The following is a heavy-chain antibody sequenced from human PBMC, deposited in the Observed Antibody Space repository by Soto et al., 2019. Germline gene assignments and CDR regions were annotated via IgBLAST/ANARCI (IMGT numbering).Heavy chain of an antibody. CDR3: AKASWQAYFDY. CDR1: GFTFDDYI. CDR2: ISWNTGRT. J-gene: IGHJ4*02. D-gene: IGHD5-12*01. V-gene: IGHV3-9*01. Sequence: EVQLVESGGGLVQPGRSLRLSCTASGFTFDDYIMHWVRQAPGKGLEWVSSISWNTGRTAYADSVKGRFTISRDNAKNSPYLQMNSLRPEDTALYYCAKASWQAYFDYWGQGTLVSVSS.